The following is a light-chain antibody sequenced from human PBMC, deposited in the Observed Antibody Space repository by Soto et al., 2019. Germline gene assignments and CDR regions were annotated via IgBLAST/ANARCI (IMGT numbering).Light chain of an antibody. CDR1: SSDVGAYNY. J-gene: IGLJ1*01. CDR2: EVI. V-gene: IGLV2-8*01. Sequence: QSALTQPASVSGSPGQSITISCTGTSSDVGAYNYVSWYQQYPGKAPKLMIYEVIKRPSGVPDRFSGSKSGNTASLTVSGLQAEDEADYYCSSYAGNNNLYVFGTGTKVTVL. CDR3: SSYAGNNNLYV.